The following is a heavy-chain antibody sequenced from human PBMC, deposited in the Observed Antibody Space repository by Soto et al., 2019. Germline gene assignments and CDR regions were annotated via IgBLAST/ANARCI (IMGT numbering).Heavy chain of an antibody. D-gene: IGHD3-22*01. CDR2: INADGSEK. CDR3: AKAKFYYDSSPYDS. V-gene: IGHV3-43D*04. Sequence: GGSLRLSCAVSGFTFADYAVHWVRQSAGKGLEWVSFINADGSEKYYADSVKGRFTISRDNSKDSFYLQMNSLRLEDTAMYYCAKAKFYYDSSPYDSWGQGTLVTVSS. J-gene: IGHJ4*02. CDR1: GFTFADYA.